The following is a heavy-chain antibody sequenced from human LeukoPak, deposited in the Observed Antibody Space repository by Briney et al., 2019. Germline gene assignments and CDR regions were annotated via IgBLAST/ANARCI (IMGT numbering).Heavy chain of an antibody. CDR2: IYYSGST. J-gene: IGHJ4*02. V-gene: IGHV4-59*08. D-gene: IGHD2-2*02. CDR3: ARHPYPNYFDY. Sequence: PSETLSLTCTVSGGSISSYYWSWIRQPPGKGLEWIGFIYYSGSTNYNPSLKSRVTISVDTSKNQFSLKLSSVTAADTAVYYCARHPYPNYFDYWGQGTLVTVSS. CDR1: GGSISSYY.